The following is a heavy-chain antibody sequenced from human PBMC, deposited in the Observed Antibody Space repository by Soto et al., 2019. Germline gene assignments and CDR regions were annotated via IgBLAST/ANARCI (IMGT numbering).Heavy chain of an antibody. Sequence: VQLVESGGTLVQPGGSLRLSCAASGFSVTSNYMTWVRQAPGKGLECVSVIYAGGNTYYPDSVKGRFTISSDNSKNTLVPQMNNLRAEDTAVYYCARVTTFYDILTSSYALNYFDYWGQGTRVTVSS. CDR2: IYAGGNT. D-gene: IGHD3-9*01. J-gene: IGHJ4*02. CDR1: GFSVTSNY. V-gene: IGHV3-53*01. CDR3: ARVTTFYDILTSSYALNYFDY.